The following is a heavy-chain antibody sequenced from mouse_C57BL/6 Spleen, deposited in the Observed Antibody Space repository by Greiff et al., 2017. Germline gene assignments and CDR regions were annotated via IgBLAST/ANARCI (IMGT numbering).Heavy chain of an antibody. CDR2: ISSGGSYT. CDR3: ASEIYYGYDEDAY. D-gene: IGHD2-2*01. J-gene: IGHJ3*01. V-gene: IGHV5-6*01. Sequence: EVKLVESGGDLVKPGGSLKLSCAASGFTFSSYGMSWVRQTPDKRLEWVATISSGGSYTYYPDSVKGRFTISRDNAKNTLFLQMSRLKSEDTAMYYCASEIYYGYDEDAYWGQGTLVTVSA. CDR1: GFTFSSYG.